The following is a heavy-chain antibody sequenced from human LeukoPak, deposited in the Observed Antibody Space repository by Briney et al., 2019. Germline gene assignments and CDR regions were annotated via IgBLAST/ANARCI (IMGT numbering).Heavy chain of an antibody. CDR1: Y. CDR2: IYYSGST. V-gene: IGHV4-61*07. J-gene: IGHJ5*02. CDR3: ARQPGIAAAGSGDWFDP. Sequence: YWSWIRQPPGKGLEWIGYIYYSGSTNYNPSLKSRVTISVDTSKNQFSLKLSSVTAADTAVYYCARQPGIAAAGSGDWFDPWGQGTLVTVSS. D-gene: IGHD6-13*01.